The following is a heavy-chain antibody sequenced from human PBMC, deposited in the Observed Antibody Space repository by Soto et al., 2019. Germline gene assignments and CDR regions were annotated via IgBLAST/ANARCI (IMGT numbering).Heavy chain of an antibody. CDR3: AREEEMATIYYYYGMDV. J-gene: IGHJ6*02. Sequence: ASVKVSCKASGYTFTSYGISWVRQAPGQGLEWMGWISAYNGNTNYAQKLQGRVTMTTDTSTSTAYMELRSLRSDDTAVYYCAREEEMATIYYYYGMDVWGQGPTVTVSS. CDR1: GYTFTSYG. CDR2: ISAYNGNT. V-gene: IGHV1-18*04. D-gene: IGHD5-12*01.